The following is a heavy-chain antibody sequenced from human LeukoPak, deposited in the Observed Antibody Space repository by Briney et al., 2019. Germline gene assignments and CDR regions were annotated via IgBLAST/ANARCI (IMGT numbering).Heavy chain of an antibody. D-gene: IGHD5/OR15-5a*01. V-gene: IGHV1-8*01. CDR1: GYTFTSYD. CDR2: MNPNSSNT. J-gene: IGHJ6*03. Sequence: ASVKVSCKASGYTFTSYDINWVRQATGQGLEWMGWMNPNSSNTGYAQKFQGRVTMTRNTSISTAYMELSSLRSEDTAVYYCARGSVAWYYYYMDVWGKGTTVTVSS. CDR3: ARGSVAWYYYYMDV.